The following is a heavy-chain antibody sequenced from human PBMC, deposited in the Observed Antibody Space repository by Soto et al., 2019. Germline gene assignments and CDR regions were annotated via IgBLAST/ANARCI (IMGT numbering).Heavy chain of an antibody. CDR2: IYYNGST. D-gene: IGHD6-13*01. CDR3: ASRHSSPYFDY. V-gene: IGHV4-30-4*01. J-gene: IGHJ4*02. CDR1: GGSISSGDYY. Sequence: QVQLQESGPGLVKPSQTLSLTCTVSGGSISSGDYYWSWIRQPPGKGLEWIGSIYYNGSTYYNPSIKSRVTISVDTSKNQFSLKLNSVTAADTALYYCASRHSSPYFDYWGQGTLVTVSS.